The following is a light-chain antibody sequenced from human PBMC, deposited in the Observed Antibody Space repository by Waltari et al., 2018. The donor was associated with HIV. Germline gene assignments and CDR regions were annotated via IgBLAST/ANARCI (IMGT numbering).Light chain of an antibody. V-gene: IGKV1-39*01. Sequence: DMEMTQSPSSLSASVGDRVTVTCRASQDICTYLNWYQQKPGKAPQLLIYKASNLQRGVPARFSGSGSGTDFMLTISSLLPEDFASYYCQQSYTVPPTFGPGTTVDVK. CDR2: KAS. CDR1: QDICTY. J-gene: IGKJ3*01. CDR3: QQSYTVPPT.